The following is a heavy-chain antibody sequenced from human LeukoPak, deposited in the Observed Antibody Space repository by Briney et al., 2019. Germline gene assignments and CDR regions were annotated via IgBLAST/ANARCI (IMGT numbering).Heavy chain of an antibody. D-gene: IGHD3-22*01. CDR3: AKGDSSGYYFDY. V-gene: IGHV1-46*01. J-gene: IGHJ4*02. CDR1: GYTFTSYY. CDR2: INPSGGST. Sequence: ASVKVSSKASGYTFTSYYMHWVRQAPGQGLEWMGIINPSGGSTSYAQKFQGRVTMTRDTSTSTVYMELSSLRSEDTAVYYCAKGDSSGYYFDYWGQGTLVTASS.